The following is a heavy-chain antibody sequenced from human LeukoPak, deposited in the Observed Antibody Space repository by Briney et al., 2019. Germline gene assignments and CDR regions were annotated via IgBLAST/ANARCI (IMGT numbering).Heavy chain of an antibody. CDR3: ASIWAAGTDY. J-gene: IGHJ4*02. Sequence: GGSLRLSCAASGFTFSSYWMNWVRQAPGKGLEWVSSISSSSSYIYYADSVKGRFTISRDNAKNSLYLQMNSLRAEDTAVYYCASIWAAGTDYWGQGTLVTVSS. CDR2: ISSSSSYI. D-gene: IGHD6-13*01. V-gene: IGHV3-21*01. CDR1: GFTFSSYW.